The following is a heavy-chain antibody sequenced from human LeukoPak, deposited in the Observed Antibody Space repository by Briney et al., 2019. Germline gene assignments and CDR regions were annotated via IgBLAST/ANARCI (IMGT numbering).Heavy chain of an antibody. V-gene: IGHV4-59*12. CDR1: GGSISSYY. J-gene: IGHJ4*02. D-gene: IGHD3-22*01. Sequence: SETLSLTCTVSGGSISSYYWSWIRQPPGKGLEWIGYIYYSGSTYYNPSLKSRVTISVDTSKNQFSLKLSSVTAADTAVYYCARGFGSSGYYYKYYFDYWGQGTLVTVSS. CDR2: IYYSGST. CDR3: ARGFGSSGYYYKYYFDY.